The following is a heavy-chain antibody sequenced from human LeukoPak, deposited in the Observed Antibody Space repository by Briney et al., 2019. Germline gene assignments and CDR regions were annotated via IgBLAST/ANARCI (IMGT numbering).Heavy chain of an antibody. CDR3: ARVTRDGYHNDY. CDR2: ISSSSSYI. J-gene: IGHJ4*02. CDR1: GFGFSSYG. D-gene: IGHD5-24*01. Sequence: GGSLRLSCEASGFGFSSYGMSWVRQAPGKGLEWVSSISSSSSYIYYADSVKGRFTISRDNAKNSLYLQMNSLRAEDTAVYYCARVTRDGYHNDYWGQGTLVTVSS. V-gene: IGHV3-21*01.